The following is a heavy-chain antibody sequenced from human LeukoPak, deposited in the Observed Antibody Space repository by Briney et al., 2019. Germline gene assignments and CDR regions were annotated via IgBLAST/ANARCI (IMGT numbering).Heavy chain of an antibody. CDR2: ITPDGGHT. CDR1: GFTYSSYW. V-gene: IGHV3-74*01. Sequence: LSGGSLRLSCAASGFTYSSYWMHWVRHVPGKGLMWVSRITPDGGHTSYADSVKGRFTIARDNAKNTLYLQMNSLRAEDAAVYYCVRDLIIVDTPGDDFDFWGQGTLVTVSS. J-gene: IGHJ4*02. CDR3: VRDLIIVDTPGDDFDF. D-gene: IGHD3-22*01.